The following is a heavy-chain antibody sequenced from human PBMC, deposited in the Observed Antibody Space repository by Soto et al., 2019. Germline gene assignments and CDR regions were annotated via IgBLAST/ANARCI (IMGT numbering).Heavy chain of an antibody. D-gene: IGHD2-15*01. CDR3: ARAIVVVVAASYYYYYYMDV. J-gene: IGHJ6*03. CDR1: GGSFSGYY. Sequence: SETLSLTCAVYGGSFSGYYWSWIRQPPGKGLEWIGGINHSGSTNYNPSLKSRVTISVDTSKNQFSLKLSSVTAADTAVYYCARAIVVVVAASYYYYYYMDVWGKGTTVTVSS. CDR2: INHSGST. V-gene: IGHV4-34*01.